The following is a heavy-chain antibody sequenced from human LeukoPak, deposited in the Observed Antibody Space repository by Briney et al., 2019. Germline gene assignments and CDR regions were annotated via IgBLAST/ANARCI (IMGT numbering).Heavy chain of an antibody. J-gene: IGHJ4*02. D-gene: IGHD4-17*01. Sequence: SGTLSLTCTVSGGSISSGSYYWGWIRQPPGKGLEWIGTIYYSGSTYYNASLKSRVTISVDTSKNQFSLRLRSVTAADTAIYYCARQDYGDYSADYWGLGTLVTVSS. V-gene: IGHV4-39*01. CDR1: GGSISSGSYY. CDR2: IYYSGST. CDR3: ARQDYGDYSADY.